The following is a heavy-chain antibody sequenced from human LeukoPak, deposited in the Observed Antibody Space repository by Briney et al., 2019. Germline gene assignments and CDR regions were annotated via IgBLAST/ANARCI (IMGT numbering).Heavy chain of an antibody. Sequence: GGSLRLSCAASGFTFSSYAMSWVRQAPGKGLEWVSYITSSSITIYYADSVKGRLTISRDNAKNSLYLQMNSLRDEDTAVYYCARDSPYGDYPFDYWGQGTLVTVSS. CDR2: ITSSSITI. CDR3: ARDSPYGDYPFDY. D-gene: IGHD4-17*01. CDR1: GFTFSSYA. J-gene: IGHJ4*02. V-gene: IGHV3-48*02.